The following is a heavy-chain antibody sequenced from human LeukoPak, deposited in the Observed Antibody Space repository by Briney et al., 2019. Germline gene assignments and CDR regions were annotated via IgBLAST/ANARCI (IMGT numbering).Heavy chain of an antibody. J-gene: IGHJ4*02. Sequence: ASETLSLTCTVSGGPISSYYWSWIRQPAGKGLEWIGRIYSSGSTNYNPSLKSRVTISVDTSKNQFSLKLSSVTAADTAVYYCARSSYRTFDYWGQGTLVTVSS. CDR1: GGPISSYY. D-gene: IGHD1-26*01. CDR3: ARSSYRTFDY. V-gene: IGHV4-4*07. CDR2: IYSSGST.